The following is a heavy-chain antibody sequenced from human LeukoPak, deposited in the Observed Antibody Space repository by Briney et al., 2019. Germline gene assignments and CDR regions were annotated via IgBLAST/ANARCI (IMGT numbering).Heavy chain of an antibody. V-gene: IGHV4-61*02. CDR3: ARELFLGVSSYGYFAS. J-gene: IGHJ4*02. D-gene: IGHD2-2*01. Sequence: PSQTLSLTCTVSGGSITSFSFYWNWVRQPAGKAPEWIGRFYASGATSYNPSLKGRVTISADTSRNQFSLRLTSVTAADTAVYYCARELFLGVSSYGYFASWGQGALVTVSS. CDR2: FYASGAT. CDR1: GGSITSFSFY.